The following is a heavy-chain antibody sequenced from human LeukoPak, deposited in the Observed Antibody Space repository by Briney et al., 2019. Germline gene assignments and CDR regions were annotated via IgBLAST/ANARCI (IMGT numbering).Heavy chain of an antibody. V-gene: IGHV3-48*02. CDR2: IGSRSTAI. D-gene: IGHD3-22*01. J-gene: IGHJ6*02. CDR1: GFTFRIYG. CDR3: ARRPNYYRSFNYGMDV. Sequence: GGSLRLSCATSGFTFRIYGMNWVRQAPGKGLEWLSYIGSRSTAIFYADSVKGRFTMSTDNGNNSLYLQLSGLRDEDTAVYYCARRPNYYRSFNYGMDVWGQGATVTVSS.